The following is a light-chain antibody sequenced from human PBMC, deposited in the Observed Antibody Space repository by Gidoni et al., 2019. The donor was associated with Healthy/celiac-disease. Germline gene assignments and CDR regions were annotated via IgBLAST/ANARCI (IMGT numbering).Light chain of an antibody. J-gene: IGLJ2*01. V-gene: IGLV3-1*01. CDR1: KLRDKY. Sequence: SYELTQPPSMSLSPGQTASITSAGDKLRDKYACCDQQKPGQSPVLVIYQDSKRPSGIPERFSGSNSGNTATLTISGTQAMDEADYYCQAWDSSTGVFGGGTKLTVL. CDR3: QAWDSSTGV. CDR2: QDS.